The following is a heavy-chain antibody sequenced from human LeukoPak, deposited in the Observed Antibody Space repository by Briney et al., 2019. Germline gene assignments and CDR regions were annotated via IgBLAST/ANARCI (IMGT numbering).Heavy chain of an antibody. V-gene: IGHV5-51*01. CDR1: GYNFANSW. CDR2: IYPGDSDT. D-gene: IGHD4-17*01. Sequence: PGESLKISCKCSGYNFANSWIGWVRQMPGKGLEWMGIIYPGDSDTRYSPSFQGQVSISVDKSVSTTYRQWSSLKVADTAMDYCARQYGRPYDYWVQGNLVTVSS. CDR3: ARQYGRPYDY. J-gene: IGHJ4*02.